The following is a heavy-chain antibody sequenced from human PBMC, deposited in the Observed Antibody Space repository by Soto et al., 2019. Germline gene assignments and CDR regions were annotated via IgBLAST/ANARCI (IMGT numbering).Heavy chain of an antibody. Sequence: SETLSLTCAVSGGSISSSNWWSWVRQPPGKGLEWIGEIYHSGSTNYNPSLRSRVTISVDKSKNQFSLKLRSVTAADTAVYYCARATGMAPFDYWGQGALVTVSS. D-gene: IGHD5-18*01. J-gene: IGHJ4*02. CDR3: ARATGMAPFDY. CDR1: GGSISSSNW. V-gene: IGHV4-4*02. CDR2: IYHSGST.